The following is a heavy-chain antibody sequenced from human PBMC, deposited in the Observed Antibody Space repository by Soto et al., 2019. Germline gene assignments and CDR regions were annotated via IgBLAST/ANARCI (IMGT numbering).Heavy chain of an antibody. D-gene: IGHD2-21*01. CDR1: GFTFDDYA. J-gene: IGHJ6*03. CDR3: AKDAAYSYYYMDV. V-gene: IGHV3-9*01. Sequence: VQLVESGGGLVQPGRSLRLSCAASGFTFDDYAMHWVRQAPGKGLEWVSGISWNSGSIGYADSVKGRFTISRDNAKNSLYLQMNSLRAEDTALYYCAKDAAYSYYYMDVWGKGTTVTVSS. CDR2: ISWNSGSI.